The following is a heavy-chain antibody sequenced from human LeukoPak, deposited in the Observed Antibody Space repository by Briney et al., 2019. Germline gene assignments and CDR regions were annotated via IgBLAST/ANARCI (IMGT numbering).Heavy chain of an antibody. V-gene: IGHV4-31*11. CDR2: IYYSGST. J-gene: IGHJ5*02. CDR3: ARVLFLLSNWFDP. Sequence: SETLSLTCAVYGGSFSGYYWSWIRQHPGKGLEWIGYIYYSGSTYYNPSLKSRVTISVDTSKNQFSLKLSSVTAADTAVYYCARVLFLLSNWFDPWGQGTLVTVSS. D-gene: IGHD3-9*01. CDR1: GGSFSGYY.